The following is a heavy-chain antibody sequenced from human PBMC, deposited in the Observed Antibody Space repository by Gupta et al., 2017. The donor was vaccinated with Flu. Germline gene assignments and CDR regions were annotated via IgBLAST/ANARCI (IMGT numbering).Heavy chain of an antibody. CDR1: GGSISSYY. V-gene: IGHV4-59*01. CDR3: ARGPEMAGY. J-gene: IGHJ4*02. D-gene: IGHD5-24*01. Sequence: QVQLQESGPGLVKPSETLSLTCTVSGGSISSYYWSWIRQPPGKGLEWIGYIYYSGSTNYNPSLKSRVTISVDTSKNQFSLKLSSVTAADTAVYYCARGPEMAGYWGQGTLVTVSS. CDR2: IYYSGST.